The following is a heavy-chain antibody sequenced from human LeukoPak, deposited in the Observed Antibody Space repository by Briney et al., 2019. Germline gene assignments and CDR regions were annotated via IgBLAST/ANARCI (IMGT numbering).Heavy chain of an antibody. CDR1: GFTFSSYG. CDR2: ISYDGSNK. V-gene: IGHV3-30*03. D-gene: IGHD3-22*01. CDR3: ASDSSGYYSYFDY. Sequence: GGSLTLSCAASGFTFSSYGMHWVRQAPGKGLEWVAVISYDGSNKYYADSVKGRFTIARDNSKNTLYLQMNSMSAEATAVYYCASDSSGYYSYFDYWGQGTLVTVSS. J-gene: IGHJ4*02.